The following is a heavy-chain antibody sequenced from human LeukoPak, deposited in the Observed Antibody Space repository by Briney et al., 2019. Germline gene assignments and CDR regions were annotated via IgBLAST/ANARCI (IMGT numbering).Heavy chain of an antibody. D-gene: IGHD3-3*01. CDR2: INPSGGST. Sequence: ASVKVSCKASGYTFTSYYMHWVRQAPGQGLEWMGIINPSGGSTSYAQKFQGRVTMTRDTSTSTVYMELSSPRSEDTAVYYCARQGITGGFFGVVIAGHFDYWGQGTLVTVSS. CDR3: ARQGITGGFFGVVIAGHFDY. J-gene: IGHJ4*02. CDR1: GYTFTSYY. V-gene: IGHV1-46*01.